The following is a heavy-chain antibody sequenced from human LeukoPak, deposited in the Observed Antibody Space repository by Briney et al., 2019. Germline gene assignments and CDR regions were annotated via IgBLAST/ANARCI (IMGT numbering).Heavy chain of an antibody. CDR2: IDPNSGGT. Sequence: ASVKVSCKASGYTFTGYYMHWVRQAPGQGLEWMGWIDPNSGGTNYAQKFQGRVTMTRDTSISTAYMELSRLRSDDTAVYYCARGRWSSGPNWFDPWGQGTLVTVSS. CDR1: GYTFTGYY. V-gene: IGHV1-2*02. D-gene: IGHD3-22*01. J-gene: IGHJ5*02. CDR3: ARGRWSSGPNWFDP.